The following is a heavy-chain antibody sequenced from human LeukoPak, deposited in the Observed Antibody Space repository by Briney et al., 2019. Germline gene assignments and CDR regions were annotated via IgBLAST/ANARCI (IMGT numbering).Heavy chain of an antibody. CDR1: GFTFSSYE. CDR2: ISSSGSTI. Sequence: LPGGSLRLSCAASGFTFSSYEMNWVRPAPGKGLEWVSYISSSGSTIYYADSGKGRFTISRDNAKNSLYLQMNSMGAEDRAVYXXAXDYGEXYYXSSGYYGGFDYWGQGTLVTVSS. CDR3: AXDYGEXYYXSSGYYGGFDY. J-gene: IGHJ4*02. D-gene: IGHD3-22*01. V-gene: IGHV3-48*03.